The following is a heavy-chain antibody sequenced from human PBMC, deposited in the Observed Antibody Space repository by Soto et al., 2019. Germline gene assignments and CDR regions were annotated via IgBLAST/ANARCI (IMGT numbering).Heavy chain of an antibody. V-gene: IGHV3-23*01. CDR3: AKGVLSLHYGLEV. J-gene: IGHJ6*01. CDR1: GFTFNTYP. Sequence: GGSLRLSCATSGFTFNTYPMTWVRQAPGKGLEWVSSISSTAGRTSSYADSVKGRFAISRDFSDNTVYLQMNNLRVDDTAVYFCAKGVLSLHYGLEVWGQGTTVTVSS. CDR2: ISSTAGRTS. D-gene: IGHD3-10*01.